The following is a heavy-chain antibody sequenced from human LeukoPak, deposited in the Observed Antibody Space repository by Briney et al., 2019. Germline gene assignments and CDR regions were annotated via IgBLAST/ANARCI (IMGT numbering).Heavy chain of an antibody. V-gene: IGHV5-51*01. CDR3: ARGYCSGGSCFSSKYYYYYYGMDV. CDR2: IYPGDSDT. J-gene: IGHJ6*02. Sequence: GESLKISCQASGYSFTSYWIAWVRPLPGKGLEWMGIIYPGDSDTTYSPSFQGQVTISADKSISTAYLQWSSLKASDTAMYFCARGYCSGGSCFSSKYYYYYYGMDVWGQGTTVTVSS. CDR1: GYSFTSYW. D-gene: IGHD2-15*01.